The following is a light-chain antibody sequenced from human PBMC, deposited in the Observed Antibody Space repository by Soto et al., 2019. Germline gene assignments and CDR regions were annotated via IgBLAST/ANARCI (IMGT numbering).Light chain of an antibody. CDR2: GNS. J-gene: IGLJ2*01. Sequence: QPVLTQPPSVSGAPGQRVTISCTGSSSNIGAGYDVHWYQQLPGTAPKLLIYGNSNRPSGVPDRFSGSKSGTSASLAITGLQAEDEADYYCQSYDSSLSGXVVXXXGTKVXXL. CDR1: SSNIGAGYD. V-gene: IGLV1-40*01. CDR3: QSYDSSLSGXVV.